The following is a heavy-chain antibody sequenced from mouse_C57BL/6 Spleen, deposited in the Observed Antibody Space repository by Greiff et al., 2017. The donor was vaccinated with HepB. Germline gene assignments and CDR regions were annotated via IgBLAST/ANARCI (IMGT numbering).Heavy chain of an antibody. D-gene: IGHD1-1*01. J-gene: IGHJ2*01. CDR2: IDPSDSET. CDR3: ASDDGSSSYYFDY. V-gene: IGHV1-52*01. Sequence: QVQLQQSGAELVRPGSSVKLSCKASGYTFTSYWMHWVKQRPIQGLEWIGNIDPSDSETHYNQKFKYKSTLTVDKSSSTAYMQLSSLTSEDSAVYYGASDDGSSSYYFDYWGQGTTLTVSS. CDR1: GYTFTSYW.